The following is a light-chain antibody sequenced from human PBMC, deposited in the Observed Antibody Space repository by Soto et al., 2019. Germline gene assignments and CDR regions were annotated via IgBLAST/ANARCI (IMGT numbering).Light chain of an antibody. J-gene: IGKJ1*01. Sequence: DIQMTQSPSTLSGSVGDRVTITCRASQTISSWLAWYQQKPGKAPRLLIYKASTLKSGVPSRFSGSGSGTDFSLTISSLQPGDFATYYCQQYNTQWTFGQGTKVDIK. V-gene: IGKV1-5*03. CDR3: QQYNTQWT. CDR1: QTISSW. CDR2: KAS.